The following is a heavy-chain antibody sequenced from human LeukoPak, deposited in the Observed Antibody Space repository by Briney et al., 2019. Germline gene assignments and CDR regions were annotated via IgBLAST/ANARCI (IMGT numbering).Heavy chain of an antibody. Sequence: GGSLRLSCAASGFTFSSYSMNWVRQAPGKGLEWVSSISSSSSYIYYADSVKGRFTISRDNAKNSLYLQMNSLRAEDTAVYHCARDRIAAAGIVDVWGQGTTVTVSS. CDR2: ISSSSSYI. CDR1: GFTFSSYS. V-gene: IGHV3-21*01. J-gene: IGHJ6*02. D-gene: IGHD6-13*01. CDR3: ARDRIAAAGIVDV.